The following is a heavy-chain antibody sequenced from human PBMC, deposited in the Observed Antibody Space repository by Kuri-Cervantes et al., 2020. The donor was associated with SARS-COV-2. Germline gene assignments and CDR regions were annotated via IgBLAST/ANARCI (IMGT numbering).Heavy chain of an antibody. D-gene: IGHD3-3*01. CDR3: TRDPPYDFWSGYYPIHYYYYMDV. CDR1: GFTFGDYA. V-gene: IGHV3-49*04. CDR2: IRSKAYGGTT. J-gene: IGHJ6*03. Sequence: GGSLRLSCTAPGFTFGDYAMSWVRQAPGKGLEWVGFIRSKAYGGTTEYAASVKGRFTISRDDSKSIAYLQMNSLKTEDTAVYYCTRDPPYDFWSGYYPIHYYYYMDVWGKGTTVTVSS.